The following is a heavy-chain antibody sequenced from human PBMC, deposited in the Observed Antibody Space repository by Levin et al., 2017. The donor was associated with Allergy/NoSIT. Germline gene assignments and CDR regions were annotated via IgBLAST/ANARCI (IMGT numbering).Heavy chain of an antibody. CDR3: ARCRGLVDDFDY. Sequence: GESLKISCAASGFTFSDYYMSWIRQAPGKGLEWVSYISSSSSYTNYADSVKGRFTISRDNAKNSLYLQMNSLRAEDTAVYYCARCRGLVDDFDYWGQGTLVTVSS. J-gene: IGHJ4*02. V-gene: IGHV3-11*03. CDR2: ISSSSSYT. CDR1: GFTFSDYY. D-gene: IGHD3/OR15-3a*01.